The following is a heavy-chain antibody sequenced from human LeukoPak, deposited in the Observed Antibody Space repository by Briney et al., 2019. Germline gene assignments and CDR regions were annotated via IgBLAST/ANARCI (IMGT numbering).Heavy chain of an antibody. D-gene: IGHD1-26*01. CDR2: IYTSGST. J-gene: IGHJ3*02. CDR1: GGSISSYY. Sequence: SETLSLTCTVSGGSISSYYWSWIRRPAGKGLEWIGRIYTSGSTNYNPSLKSRVTMSVDTSKNQFSLKLSSVTAADTAVYYCAREPVWEDAFDIWGQGTMVTVSS. V-gene: IGHV4-4*07. CDR3: AREPVWEDAFDI.